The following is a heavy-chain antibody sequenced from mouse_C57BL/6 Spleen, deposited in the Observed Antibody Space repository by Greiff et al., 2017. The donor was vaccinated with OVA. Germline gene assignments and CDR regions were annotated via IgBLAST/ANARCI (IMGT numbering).Heavy chain of an antibody. D-gene: IGHD2-2*01. CDR2: ISSGSSTI. CDR1: GFTFSDYG. J-gene: IGHJ3*01. V-gene: IGHV5-17*01. Sequence: DVKLVESGGGLVKPGGSLKLSCAASGFTFSDYGMHWVRQAPEKGLEWVAYISSGSSTIYYADTVKGRFTISRDNAKNTLFLQMTSLRSEDTAMYYCARGLRRTFAYWGQGTLVTVSA. CDR3: ARGLRRTFAY.